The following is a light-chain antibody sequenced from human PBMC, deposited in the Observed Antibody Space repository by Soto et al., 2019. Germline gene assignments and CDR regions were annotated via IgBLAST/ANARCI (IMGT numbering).Light chain of an antibody. Sequence: EIQVTKSPSTLSASVGDRVTTTGRASQSISSYLNWYQQKPGKAPKLLIYAASSLQSGVPSRFSGSGSGTDVTLTISSLQPEDFATYYCQQSYSTPRTFGQGTKVDIK. CDR2: AAS. V-gene: IGKV1-39*01. CDR3: QQSYSTPRT. J-gene: IGKJ1*01. CDR1: QSISSY.